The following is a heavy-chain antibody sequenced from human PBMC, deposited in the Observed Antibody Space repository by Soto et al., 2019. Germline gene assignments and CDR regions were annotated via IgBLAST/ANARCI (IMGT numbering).Heavy chain of an antibody. CDR2: TYYRSRWYS. D-gene: IGHD2-15*01. Sequence: SHILSLTCVISGDSISSSSVAWNWVRQSPSRGLEWLGRTYYRSRWYSDFAVSVRGRIVINADTSKNQFSLQLNSVTPEDTAVYFCARSEEDSDYYYYGLDVWGPGTTVTVSS. J-gene: IGHJ6*02. CDR3: ARSEEDSDYYYYGLDV. V-gene: IGHV6-1*01. CDR1: GDSISSSSVA.